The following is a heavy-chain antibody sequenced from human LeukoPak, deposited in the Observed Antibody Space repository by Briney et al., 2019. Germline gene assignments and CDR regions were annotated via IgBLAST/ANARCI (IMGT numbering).Heavy chain of an antibody. J-gene: IGHJ6*03. CDR1: GFTFSSYG. D-gene: IGHD3-16*01. CDR3: AKDWGSSWGWYYYYMDV. V-gene: IGHV3-23*01. Sequence: GGSLRLSCAASGFTFSSYGMSWVRQAPGKGLEWVSAISGSGGSTYYADSVKGRFTISRDNSKNTLYLQMNSLRAEDTAVYYCAKDWGSSWGWYYYYMDVWGKGTTVTISS. CDR2: ISGSGGST.